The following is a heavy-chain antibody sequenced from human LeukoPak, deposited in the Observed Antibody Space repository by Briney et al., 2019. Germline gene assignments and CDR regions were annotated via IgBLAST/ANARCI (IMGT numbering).Heavy chain of an antibody. CDR1: GGSFSGYY. Sequence: SETLSLTCAVYGGSFSGYYWSWIRQPPGKGLEWIGEINHSGSTNYNPSLKSRVTISVDTSKNQFSLKLSSVTAADTAVYYCARGRDGDDFDYWGQGTLVTVS. D-gene: IGHD4-17*01. CDR2: INHSGST. V-gene: IGHV4-34*01. CDR3: ARGRDGDDFDY. J-gene: IGHJ4*02.